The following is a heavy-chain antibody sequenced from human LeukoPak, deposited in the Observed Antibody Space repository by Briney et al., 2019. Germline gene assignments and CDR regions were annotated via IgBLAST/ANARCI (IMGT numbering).Heavy chain of an antibody. Sequence: GGSLRLSCAASGFTFSSYGMHWVRQAPGKGLEWVAVISYDGSNKYYADSVKGRFTISGDNSKNTLYLQMNSLRAEDTAVYYCAKDRYYYDSSGYYRAYYYYYGMDVSGQGTTVTVSS. V-gene: IGHV3-30*18. CDR2: ISYDGSNK. J-gene: IGHJ6*02. D-gene: IGHD3-22*01. CDR3: AKDRYYYDSSGYYRAYYYYYGMDV. CDR1: GFTFSSYG.